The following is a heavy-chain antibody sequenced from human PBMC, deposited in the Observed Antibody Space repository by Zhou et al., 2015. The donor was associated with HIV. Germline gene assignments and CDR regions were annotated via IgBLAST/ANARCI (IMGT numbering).Heavy chain of an antibody. V-gene: IGHV1-3*05. CDR1: GYTFTSYA. CDR2: INAGNGNT. Sequence: QVQLVQSGAEEKKPGASVKVSCKASGYTFTSYAMHWVRQAPGQRLEWMGWINAGNGNTKYSQKFQGRVTITRDTSASTAYMELSSLRSEDTAVYYCARDGGIAAAGTYYYYGMDVVGPRDQRSPSP. D-gene: IGHD6-13*01. CDR3: ARDGGIAAAGTYYYYGMDV. J-gene: IGHJ6*02.